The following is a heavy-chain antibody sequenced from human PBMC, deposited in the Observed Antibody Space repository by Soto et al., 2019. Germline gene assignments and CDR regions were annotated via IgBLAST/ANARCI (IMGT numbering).Heavy chain of an antibody. CDR3: ARGFPLWCDP. CDR2: INAGNGNT. V-gene: IGHV1-3*05. J-gene: IGHJ5*02. CDR1: GYTFTNYA. D-gene: IGHD2-21*01. Sequence: QVQLVQSGAEEKKPGASVKVSCKASGYTFTNYAMHWVRHAPGQRLEWMGWINAGNGNTKYSQKFQGRGTITRDTSACTAYRELSSLRSEDTAVYYCARGFPLWCDPWGQGTLVTVSS.